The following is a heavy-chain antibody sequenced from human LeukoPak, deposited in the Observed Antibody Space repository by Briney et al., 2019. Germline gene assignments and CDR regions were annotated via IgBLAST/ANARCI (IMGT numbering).Heavy chain of an antibody. CDR1: GFTFSSYS. CDR3: ARVGFSAEDY. V-gene: IGHV3-48*04. CDR2: ISSSSSTI. Sequence: GGSLRLSCAASGFTFSSYSMNWVRQAPGKGLEWVSYISSSSSTIYYADSVKGRFTISRDNAKNSLYLQMNSLRAEDTAVYYCARVGFSAEDYWGQGTLVTVSS. D-gene: IGHD1-26*01. J-gene: IGHJ4*02.